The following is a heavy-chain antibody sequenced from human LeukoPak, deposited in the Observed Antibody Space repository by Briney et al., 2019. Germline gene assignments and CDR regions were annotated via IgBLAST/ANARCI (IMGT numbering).Heavy chain of an antibody. V-gene: IGHV3-23*01. J-gene: IGHJ5*01. CDR2: ISNTGGRT. Sequence: GASLKISCASSGFAFSSYAMSWVRQAPGKGLEYVSGISNTGGRTYYADSMKGRFTISRDNSKNTLYLQLNTLRADDTATYYCAKPISGGLAVTADWFHPWGQGTLVVVSS. D-gene: IGHD6-19*01. CDR1: GFAFSSYA. CDR3: AKPISGGLAVTADWFHP.